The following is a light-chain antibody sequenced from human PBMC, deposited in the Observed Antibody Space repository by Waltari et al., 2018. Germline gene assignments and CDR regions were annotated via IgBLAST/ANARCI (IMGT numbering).Light chain of an antibody. CDR3: QQYFTTSLT. V-gene: IGKV4-1*01. Sequence: IVLTQSPECRAVSLGDRATINCKSSLSGLSRRHGINYLAWYQQKVGQPPQLLIYWASVRESGAPDRFSGSGSGTDFTLTISSLQPEDAALYFCQQYFTTSLTFGGGTKVEI. J-gene: IGKJ4*01. CDR2: WAS. CDR1: LSGLSRRHGINY.